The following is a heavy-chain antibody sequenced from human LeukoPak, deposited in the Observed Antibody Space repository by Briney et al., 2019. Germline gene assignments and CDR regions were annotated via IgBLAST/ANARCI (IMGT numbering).Heavy chain of an antibody. D-gene: IGHD2/OR15-2a*01. V-gene: IGHV3-33*01. Sequence: PGGSLRLSCAASGFTFSSYGMHWVRQAPGKGLEWVAVIWYDGSNKYYADSVKGRFTISRDNSKNTLYLQMNSLRAEDTAVYYCGRGGGLLDYYHQMDGGGKGTPGPV. CDR1: GFTFSSYG. CDR3: GRGGGLLDYYHQMDG. J-gene: IGHJ6*03. CDR2: IWYDGSNK.